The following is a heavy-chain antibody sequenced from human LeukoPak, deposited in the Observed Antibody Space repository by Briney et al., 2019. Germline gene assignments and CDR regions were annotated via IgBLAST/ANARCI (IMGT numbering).Heavy chain of an antibody. V-gene: IGHV4-30-4*01. D-gene: IGHD3-3*01. CDR3: ARVWGASYYDFWSGYYEEV. Sequence: PSQTLSLTCTVSGGSISSGDYYWRWIRQPPGKGLEWIGYIYYSGSTYYNPSLKSRVTISVDTSKNQFSLKLSSVTAADTAVYYCARVWGASYYDFWSGYYEEVWGQGTMVTVSS. CDR2: IYYSGST. CDR1: GGSISSGDYY. J-gene: IGHJ3*01.